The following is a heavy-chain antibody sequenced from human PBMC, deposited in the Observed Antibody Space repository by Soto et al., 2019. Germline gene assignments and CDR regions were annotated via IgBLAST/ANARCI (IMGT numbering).Heavy chain of an antibody. D-gene: IGHD3-16*01. J-gene: IGHJ4*02. CDR2: FHYSGST. CDR3: ARGFGRSHFDY. Sequence: TLSLTCTVSGGSISSRDSYWGWIRQPPGKGLEWIGSFHYSGSTYYNPSLKSRVTISVDTSKNQLSLRVTSVTAADTAVYYCARGFGRSHFDYWGQGTLVTVSS. V-gene: IGHV4-39*01. CDR1: GGSISSRDSY.